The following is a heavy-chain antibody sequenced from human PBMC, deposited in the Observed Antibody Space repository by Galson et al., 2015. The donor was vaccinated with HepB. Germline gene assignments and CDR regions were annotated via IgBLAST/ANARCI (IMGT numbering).Heavy chain of an antibody. CDR3: AKDMQATY. D-gene: IGHD2-2*01. CDR2: ISSSGDST. V-gene: IGHV3-23*01. J-gene: IGHJ4*02. CDR1: GFTFSSAA. Sequence: SLRLSCAASGFTFSSAAMTWVRQAPGKGLEWVSLISSSGDSTYYADSVKGRFTISRDDSKYTLYLHMNNLRAEDTAVYYCAKDMQATYWGQGTQVTVSS.